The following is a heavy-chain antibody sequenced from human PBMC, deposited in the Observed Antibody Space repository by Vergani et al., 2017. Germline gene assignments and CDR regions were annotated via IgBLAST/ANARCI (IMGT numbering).Heavy chain of an antibody. CDR3: AKANPRNNGYDYLYYYHAMDV. Sequence: EVQLLESGGDLVQPGGSLRLSCAASGFTFNHYAMNWVRQAPGKGLEWVSGISGSGGSTYYAGSVKGRYTISRDSAKSTLYLQMNSLSAGDTAVYYCAKANPRNNGYDYLYYYHAMDVWCKGTTVTVSS. V-gene: IGHV3-23*01. CDR1: GFTFNHYA. J-gene: IGHJ6*04. CDR2: ISGSGGST. D-gene: IGHD5-12*01.